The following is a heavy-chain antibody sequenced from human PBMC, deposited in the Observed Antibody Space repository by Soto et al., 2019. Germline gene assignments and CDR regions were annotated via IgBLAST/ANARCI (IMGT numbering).Heavy chain of an antibody. J-gene: IGHJ1*01. V-gene: IGHV3-30*18. CDR2: ISYDGSNK. D-gene: IGHD2-15*01. CDR1: GFTFSSYG. CDR3: AKDLRGYCSGGSCPSLQH. Sequence: PGGSLRLSCAASGFTFSSYGMHWVRQAPGKGLEWVAVISYDGSNKYYADSVKGRFTISRDNSKNTLYLQMNSLRAEDTAVYYCAKDLRGYCSGGSCPSLQHWGQGTLVTVSS.